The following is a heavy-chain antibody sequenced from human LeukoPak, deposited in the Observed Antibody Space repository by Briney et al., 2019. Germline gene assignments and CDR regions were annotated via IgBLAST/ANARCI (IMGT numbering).Heavy chain of an antibody. J-gene: IGHJ4*02. CDR2: ISGSGGST. CDR3: AKVHTSSWSH. V-gene: IGHV3-23*01. D-gene: IGHD2-2*01. CDR1: EFTFSSHA. Sequence: GGSLRLSCVASEFTFSSHAMNWVRQAPGKGLEWVSAISGSGGSTYYADSVKGRFTISRDNSKNTLYLQMTSLRAEDTAVYFCAKVHTSSWSHWGQGTLVTVSS.